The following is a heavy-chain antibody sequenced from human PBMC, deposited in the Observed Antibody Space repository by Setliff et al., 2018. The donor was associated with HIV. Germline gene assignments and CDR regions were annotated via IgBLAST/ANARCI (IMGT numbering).Heavy chain of an antibody. D-gene: IGHD2-21*02. V-gene: IGHV4-39*01. Sequence: SETLSLTCAVSGASITTNSYYWGWIRQTPEKGLEWIGDFYYSGTTYYNPSLKSRAPISVDTSQNQFFPRLSSVTAADTAVYHCARFVLAWFDFSTGAVEVTDPYAFDFWGQGILVTVSS. CDR2: FYYSGTT. CDR3: ARFVLAWFDFSTGAVEVTDPYAFDF. J-gene: IGHJ4*02. CDR1: GASITTNSYY.